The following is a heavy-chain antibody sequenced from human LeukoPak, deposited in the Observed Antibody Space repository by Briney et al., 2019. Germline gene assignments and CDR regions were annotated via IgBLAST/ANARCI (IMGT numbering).Heavy chain of an antibody. D-gene: IGHD1-26*01. V-gene: IGHV3-21*05. CDR3: ARWGPGPSFDY. CDR1: GFMFNGYS. Sequence: GGSLRLSCAASGFMFNGYSLTWVRQAPGKGLEWISYISAGSDYIYYTDSVKGRFTISRDNAKNSLYLQLNSLRVEDTAVYYCARWGPGPSFDYWGRGTLVTVSS. CDR2: ISAGSDYI. J-gene: IGHJ4*02.